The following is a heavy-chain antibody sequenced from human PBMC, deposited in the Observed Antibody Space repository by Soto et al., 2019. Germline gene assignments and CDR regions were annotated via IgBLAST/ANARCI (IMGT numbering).Heavy chain of an antibody. V-gene: IGHV3-48*01. CDR1: GFTFRSYS. D-gene: IGHD3-10*01. CDR2: ISSSSSTI. J-gene: IGHJ4*02. CDR3: ARDPLWFGELLLDY. Sequence: EVQLVESGGGLVQPGGSLRLSCAASGFTFRSYSMNWVRQAPGKGLEWVSYISSSSSTIYYADSVKGRFTISRDNAKNSLYLQMNSLRAEDTAVYYCARDPLWFGELLLDYWGQGTLATVSS.